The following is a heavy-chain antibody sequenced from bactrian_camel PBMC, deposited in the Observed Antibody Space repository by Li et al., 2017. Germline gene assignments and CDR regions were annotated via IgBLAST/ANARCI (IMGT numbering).Heavy chain of an antibody. CDR2: INRADGSS. V-gene: IGHV3S40*01. D-gene: IGHD6*01. CDR1: GFTFSSYP. Sequence: DVQLVESGGGLVQPGGSLRLSCAASGFTFSSYPMTWVRQAPGKGLEWVSTINRADGSSYYADSGEGRFTISRDNAKNTVYLQMNSLKPEDTAVYYCVNGVAGTIGYWAQGTQVPVS. J-gene: IGHJ6*01. CDR3: VNGVAGTIGY.